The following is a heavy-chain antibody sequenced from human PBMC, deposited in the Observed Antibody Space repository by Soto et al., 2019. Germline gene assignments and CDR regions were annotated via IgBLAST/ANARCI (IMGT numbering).Heavy chain of an antibody. D-gene: IGHD7-27*01. CDR1: GFTFSNYW. Sequence: EVQLVESGGGLVQPGGSLRLSCAASGFTFSNYWIHWVRQVPGKGLVWVSRVNSDGTSTSYADFVKGRFTITRDNAKNTLYLQMDHLGADDTAVFYFTRGGTTTTYWGLFSYWGQGALVAVSS. CDR3: TRGGTTTTYWGLFSY. J-gene: IGHJ4*02. CDR2: VNSDGTST. V-gene: IGHV3-74*03.